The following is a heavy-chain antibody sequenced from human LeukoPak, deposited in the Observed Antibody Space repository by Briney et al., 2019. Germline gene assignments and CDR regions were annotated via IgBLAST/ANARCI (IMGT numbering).Heavy chain of an antibody. D-gene: IGHD6-13*01. CDR3: AKSSAAAYNWFDP. J-gene: IGHJ5*02. Sequence: GGSLRLSCAASGFTFANYAMHWVRHAPGNRLEWVSLISGDGDTTYYADSVKGRFTISRDNTKNSLYLQMNSLRIEDTALYYCAKSSAAAYNWFDPWGQGSLVTVSS. CDR2: ISGDGDTT. CDR1: GFTFANYA. V-gene: IGHV3-43*02.